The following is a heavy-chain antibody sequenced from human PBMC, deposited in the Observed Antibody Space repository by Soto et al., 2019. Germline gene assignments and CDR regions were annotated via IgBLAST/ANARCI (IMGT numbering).Heavy chain of an antibody. Sequence: QVQLVQSGAEVKKPGASVKVSCKASGYTFTSYDINWVRQATGQGLEYLGWMNPNSGNTAYVQKFQGRVTMTWDTFITTDYMELSSLRSEDTAVYFCARGIKYGAYSRWFDPWGQGTLVTVSS. CDR3: ARGIKYGAYSRWFDP. CDR2: MNPNSGNT. V-gene: IGHV1-8*01. J-gene: IGHJ5*02. CDR1: GYTFTSYD. D-gene: IGHD4-17*01.